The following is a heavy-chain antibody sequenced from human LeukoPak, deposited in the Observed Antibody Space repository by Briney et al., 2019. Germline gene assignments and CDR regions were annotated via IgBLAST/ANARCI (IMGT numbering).Heavy chain of an antibody. V-gene: IGHV1-8*01. CDR2: MNPNSGNT. CDR1: GYTFTSYD. CDR3: ARVNYDILTGYSDFDY. J-gene: IGHJ4*02. D-gene: IGHD3-9*01. Sequence: AASVKVSCKASGYTFTSYDINWVRQATGQGLEWMGWMNPNSGNTGYAQKFQGRVTMTRNTSISTAYMELSSLRSEDTAVYYCARVNYDILTGYSDFDYWGQGTLVTVSS.